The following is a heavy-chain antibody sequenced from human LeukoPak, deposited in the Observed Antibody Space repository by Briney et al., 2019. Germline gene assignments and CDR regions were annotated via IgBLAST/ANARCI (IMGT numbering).Heavy chain of an antibody. Sequence: GASVKVSCKASGYTFTSYDINWVRQATRQGLEWMGWMNPNSGNTGYAQKFQGRVTMTRDTSISTAYMELSRLRSDDTAVYYCARLVFFHREDFDYWGQGTLVTVSS. CDR1: GYTFTSYD. D-gene: IGHD2/OR15-2a*01. V-gene: IGHV1-8*01. CDR3: ARLVFFHREDFDY. CDR2: MNPNSGNT. J-gene: IGHJ4*02.